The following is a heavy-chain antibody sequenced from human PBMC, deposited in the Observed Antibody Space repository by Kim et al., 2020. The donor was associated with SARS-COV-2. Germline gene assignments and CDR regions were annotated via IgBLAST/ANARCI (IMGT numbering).Heavy chain of an antibody. V-gene: IGHV7-4-1*02. Sequence: ASVKVSCKASGHTFTTSGVNWVRQAPGQGPEWMGGINTNTGNPTYAQAFTGRFVFSWDTSISTAYLQISSLQAEDTAVYYCARRQAYNRPLDCWGQGTLVTVSS. D-gene: IGHD1-1*01. CDR1: GHTFTTSG. CDR3: ARRQAYNRPLDC. CDR2: INTNTGNP. J-gene: IGHJ4*02.